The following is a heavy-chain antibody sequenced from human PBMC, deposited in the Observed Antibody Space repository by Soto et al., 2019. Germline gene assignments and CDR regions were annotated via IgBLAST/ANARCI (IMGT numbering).Heavy chain of an antibody. CDR3: ARHEGWTGPDQ. CDR1: GFTFSSYAM. CDR2: IFHDGNT. Sequence: PGGSLRLSCAASGFTFSSYAMSWVRQAPGKGLEWIAEIFHDGNTNYSPSLKSRVTISVDKSQNQFSLNVYSVTAADTAVYYCARHEGWTGPDQWGQGTLVTVYS. D-gene: IGHD2-8*02. V-gene: IGHV4-4*02. J-gene: IGHJ5*02.